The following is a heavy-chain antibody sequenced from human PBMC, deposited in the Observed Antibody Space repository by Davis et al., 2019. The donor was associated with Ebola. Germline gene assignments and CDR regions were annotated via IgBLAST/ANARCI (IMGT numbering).Heavy chain of an antibody. CDR2: ISYDGSIK. CDR3: ARDNGEFDY. CDR1: GFTFSSYG. D-gene: IGHD3-10*01. Sequence: GGSLRLSCAASGFTFSSYGMHWVRQAPGKGLEWVAVISYDGSIKYYADSVKGRFTISRDNSKNTLYLQMNSLRAEDTAVYYCARDNGEFDYWGQGTLVTVSS. V-gene: IGHV3-30*03. J-gene: IGHJ4*02.